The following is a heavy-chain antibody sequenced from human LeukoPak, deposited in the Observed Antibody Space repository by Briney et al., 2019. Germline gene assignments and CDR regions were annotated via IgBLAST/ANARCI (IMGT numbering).Heavy chain of an antibody. CDR3: AKGVDTTYYDFWSGYATSNYGMDV. CDR1: GFTFSSYA. CDR2: ISGSGGST. Sequence: HPGGSLRLSCAASGFTFSSYAMSWVRQAPGKGLEWVSAISGSGGSTYYADSVKGRFTISRDNSKNTLYLQMNNLRAEDTAVYYCAKGVDTTYYDFWSGYATSNYGMDVWGQGTTVTVSS. V-gene: IGHV3-23*01. J-gene: IGHJ6*02. D-gene: IGHD3-3*01.